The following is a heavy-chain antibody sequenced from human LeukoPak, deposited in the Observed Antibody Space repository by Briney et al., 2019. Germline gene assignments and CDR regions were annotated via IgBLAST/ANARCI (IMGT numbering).Heavy chain of an antibody. CDR2: IYSGGST. D-gene: IGHD2-15*01. J-gene: IGHJ6*03. V-gene: IGHV3-66*01. CDR3: AREECFGSRCYSSNPTWYFYYMDV. Sequence: GGSLRLSCAASGFTVSNNYMTWVRQAPGKGLEWVSLIYSGGSTYYADSVKGRFTISRDNSKNTVYLQMNSLRAEDTAVYYCAREECFGSRCYSSNPTWYFYYMDVWGKGTTVTVSS. CDR1: GFTVSNNY.